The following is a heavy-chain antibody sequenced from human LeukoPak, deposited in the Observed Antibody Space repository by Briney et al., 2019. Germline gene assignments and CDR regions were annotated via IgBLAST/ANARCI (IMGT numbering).Heavy chain of an antibody. J-gene: IGHJ4*02. CDR1: GFSISSSSFH. D-gene: IGHD6-19*01. CDR2: IYCSGST. Sequence: PSETLSLTCTASGFSISSSSFHWGWMRQPPGKGLEWNGSIYCSGSTYYNPSLKSRVTLSVDTSKNQFSLKLSSVTAADTAVYYCARGYSSGWHDPLFDYWGQGTLVTVSS. V-gene: IGHV4-39*01. CDR3: ARGYSSGWHDPLFDY.